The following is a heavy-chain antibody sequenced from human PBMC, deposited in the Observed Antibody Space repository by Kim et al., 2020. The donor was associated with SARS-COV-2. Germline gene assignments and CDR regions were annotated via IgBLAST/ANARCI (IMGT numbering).Heavy chain of an antibody. D-gene: IGHD2-15*01. CDR1: GFTVSSNY. J-gene: IGHJ4*02. CDR3: ARTLGFPESRFDY. V-gene: IGHV3-66*01. CDR2: IYSGVNT. Sequence: GGSLRLSCAASGFTVSSNYMTWVRQAPGKGLEWVSAIYSGVNTYYADSVKGRFTISRDNSKNTLYLQMNSLRAEDTAVYYCARTLGFPESRFDYWGQGTLVIVSS.